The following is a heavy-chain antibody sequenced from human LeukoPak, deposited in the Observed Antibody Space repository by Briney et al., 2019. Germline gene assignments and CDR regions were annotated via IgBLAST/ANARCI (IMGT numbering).Heavy chain of an antibody. CDR2: IYYGGST. Sequence: SETLSLTCTVSGGSISSSSYYWGWIRQPPGKGLEWIGSIYYGGSTYYNPSLKSRVTISVDTSKNQFSLKLSSVTAADTAVYYCARSIGRQLATSDYWGQGTLVTVSS. V-gene: IGHV4-39*01. CDR1: GGSISSSSYY. D-gene: IGHD6-13*01. J-gene: IGHJ4*02. CDR3: ARSIGRQLATSDY.